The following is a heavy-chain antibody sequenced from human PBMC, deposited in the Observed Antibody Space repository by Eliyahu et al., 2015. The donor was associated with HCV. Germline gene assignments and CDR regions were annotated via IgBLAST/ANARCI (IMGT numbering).Heavy chain of an antibody. CDR2: ISGSGGST. CDR1: GFTFSSYX. J-gene: IGHJ4*02. CDR3: AKDQAYDSSGYYYWVFDY. V-gene: IGHV3-23*01. Sequence: EVQLLESGGGLVQPGGSLRLSXAASGFTFSSYXRSRVRQAPGKGLEWVSAISGSGGSTYYADSVKGRFTISRDNSKNTLYLQMNSLRAEDTAVYYCAKDQAYDSSGYYYWVFDYWGQGTLVTVSS. D-gene: IGHD3-22*01.